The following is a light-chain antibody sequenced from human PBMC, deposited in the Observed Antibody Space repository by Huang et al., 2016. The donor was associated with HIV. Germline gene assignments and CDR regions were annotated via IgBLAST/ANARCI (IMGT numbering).Light chain of an antibody. J-gene: IGKJ1*01. CDR3: QQYGSSSWT. CDR2: GAS. V-gene: IGKV3-20*01. CDR1: QSVSSY. Sequence: EIVLTQSPGTVSLSPGERATLSCRAIQSVSSYLAWYQQKSGQAPRLVIFGASKRDTGIPDRFSGSGSGTDFTLTSSRLDPDDFAVYYCQQYGSSSWTFGQGTRVEIK.